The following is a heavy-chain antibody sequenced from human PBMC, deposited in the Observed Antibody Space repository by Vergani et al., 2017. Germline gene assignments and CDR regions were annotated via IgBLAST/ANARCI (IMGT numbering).Heavy chain of an antibody. CDR2: IYRTGRT. D-gene: IGHD3-9*01. Sequence: VQMVESGGGLVKPGGSLRLSCVASGFTFSHYSMNWVRQAPGKGLEWIGSIYRTGRTHFNPSLKSRVTISVDTSNNHFSLRLNSLTAADTAVYYCARRSGIVYDIFSGTQYFFDFWGQGTLVTVSP. CDR1: GFTFSHYS. J-gene: IGHJ4*02. V-gene: IGHV4-38-2*01. CDR3: ARRSGIVYDIFSGTQYFFDF.